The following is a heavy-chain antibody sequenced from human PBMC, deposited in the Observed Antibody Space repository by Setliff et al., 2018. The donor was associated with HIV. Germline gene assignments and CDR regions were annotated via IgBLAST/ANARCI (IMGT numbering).Heavy chain of an antibody. CDR2: MNPNSGNT. J-gene: IGHJ4*02. CDR1: GYTFTSYD. D-gene: IGHD2-21*01. CDR3: ARYALCSDDCSDEGADI. Sequence: ASVKVSCNASGYTFTSYDINWVRQAAGQGLEWTGWMNPNSGNTGYAQKFQGRVTMTRNTSISTAYMELRSLRSDDTAVYYCARYALCSDDCSDEGADIWGQGTLVTVSS. V-gene: IGHV1-8*02.